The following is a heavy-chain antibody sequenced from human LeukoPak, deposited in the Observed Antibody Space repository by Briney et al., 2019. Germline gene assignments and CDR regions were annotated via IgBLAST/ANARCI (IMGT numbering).Heavy chain of an antibody. CDR2: ISSSSGYT. Sequence: GGSLRLSCAASGFTFSDYYMSWIRQAPGEGLEWVSYISSSSGYTNYADSVKGRFTISRDNAKNSLYLQMNSLRAEDTAVYYCARGIFASYYYDSSGQQFDYWGQGTLVTVSS. D-gene: IGHD3-22*01. CDR3: ARGIFASYYYDSSGQQFDY. V-gene: IGHV3-11*05. CDR1: GFTFSDYY. J-gene: IGHJ4*02.